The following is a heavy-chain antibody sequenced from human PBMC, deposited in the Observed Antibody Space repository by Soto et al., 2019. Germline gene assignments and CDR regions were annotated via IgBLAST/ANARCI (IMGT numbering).Heavy chain of an antibody. CDR3: ARVPYSSSGYFDY. V-gene: IGHV4-59*01. D-gene: IGHD6-13*01. Sequence: QVQLQESGPGLVKPSETLSLTCTVSGGSISSYYWSWIRQPPGKGLEWIGYIYYSGSTNYNPSLKSRVTISVDTSKNQFSLKLSSGTAADTAVYYCARVPYSSSGYFDYWGQGTLVTVSS. CDR2: IYYSGST. CDR1: GGSISSYY. J-gene: IGHJ4*02.